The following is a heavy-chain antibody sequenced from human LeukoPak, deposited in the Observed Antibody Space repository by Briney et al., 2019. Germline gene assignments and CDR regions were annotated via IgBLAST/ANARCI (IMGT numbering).Heavy chain of an antibody. CDR2: IYPGDSDT. D-gene: IGHD1-26*01. Sequence: GESLKISCKGSGYSFNSYWIGWVRQMPGKGLEWMGIIYPGDSDTRYSPSFQGQVTISADKSTSTAYLQWSSLKASDTAMYYCARHQIVGATRSPFDYWGQGTLVTVSS. CDR1: GYSFNSYW. CDR3: ARHQIVGATRSPFDY. V-gene: IGHV5-51*01. J-gene: IGHJ4*02.